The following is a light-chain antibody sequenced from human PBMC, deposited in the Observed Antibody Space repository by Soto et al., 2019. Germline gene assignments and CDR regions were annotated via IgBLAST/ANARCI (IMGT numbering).Light chain of an antibody. J-gene: IGKJ1*01. V-gene: IGKV3-15*01. Sequence: EILITQSPATLSVSPGERATLSCRASQSVSSNLAWYQQTPGQAPRILIYRASTRDTGVPARFSGRGSGTEFTLPISSLQSEDFEVYYCQQYNNWPRTFGQGTKVDIK. CDR3: QQYNNWPRT. CDR1: QSVSSN. CDR2: RAS.